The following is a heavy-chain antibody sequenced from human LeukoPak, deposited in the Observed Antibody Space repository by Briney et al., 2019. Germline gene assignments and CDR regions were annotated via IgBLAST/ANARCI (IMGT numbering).Heavy chain of an antibody. V-gene: IGHV1-8*03. Sequence: ASVKVSCKASGYTFTSYDINWVRQGTGQGLEWMGWMNPNSGNTGYAQKFEGRVTITRNTSISTAYMELSGLRSEDTAVYYCARGRSTGFPYYFEYWGQGTLVTVSS. CDR2: MNPNSGNT. CDR1: GYTFTSYD. CDR3: ARGRSTGFPYYFEY. J-gene: IGHJ4*02.